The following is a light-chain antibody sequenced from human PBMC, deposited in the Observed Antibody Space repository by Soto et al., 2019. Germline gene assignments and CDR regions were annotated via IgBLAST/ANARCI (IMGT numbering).Light chain of an antibody. J-gene: IGKJ3*01. CDR3: QQYGNSPGFT. CDR1: QSVSSY. CDR2: GAS. V-gene: IGKV3-20*01. Sequence: IVLTQSPATLSLSHGERASLSCRASQSVSSYLAWYQQKPGQAPRLLIYGASSRATGIPDRFSGSGSGTDFTLTISRLEPEDFAVYYCQQYGNSPGFTFGPGTKVDIK.